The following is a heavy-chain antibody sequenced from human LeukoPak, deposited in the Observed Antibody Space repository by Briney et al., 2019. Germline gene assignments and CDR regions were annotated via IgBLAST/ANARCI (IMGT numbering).Heavy chain of an antibody. CDR2: INHSGST. V-gene: IGHV4-34*01. J-gene: IGHJ4*02. D-gene: IGHD6-13*01. CDR1: GGSFSGYY. CDR3: AVGIAAVGDVDS. Sequence: SETLSLTCAVYGGSFSGYYWSWIRQPPGKGLEWIGEINHSGSTNYNPSLKSRVTISVDTSKNQFSLKLSSVTAADTAVYYCAVGIAAVGDVDSWGQGTLVTVSS.